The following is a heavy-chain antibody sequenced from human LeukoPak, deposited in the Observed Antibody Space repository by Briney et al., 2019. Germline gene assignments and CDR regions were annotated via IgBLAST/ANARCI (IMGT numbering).Heavy chain of an antibody. V-gene: IGHV4-59*11. CDR2: IYYSGST. J-gene: IGHJ5*02. D-gene: IGHD2-2*01. CDR3: ARGGYCSSTSCEFDP. Sequence: SETLSPTCTVSGGSISSHYWSWLRQPPGKGLEWIGYIYYSGSTNYNPSLKSRVTISVDTSKYQFSLKLSSVTAADTAVYYCARGGYCSSTSCEFDPWGQGTLVTVSS. CDR1: GGSISSHY.